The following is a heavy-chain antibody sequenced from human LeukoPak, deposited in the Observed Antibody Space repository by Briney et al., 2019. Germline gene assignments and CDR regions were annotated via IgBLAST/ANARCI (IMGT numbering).Heavy chain of an antibody. CDR3: ARERLPGYCSSTNCYLEGLDAFDI. CDR2: INPSGGST. J-gene: IGHJ3*02. V-gene: IGHV1-46*01. Sequence: GASVKVSCKASGYTFTSYYMHWVRQAPGQGLEWMGIINPSGGSTSYAQKFQGRVTMTRDTSTSTVYMELSSLRPEDTAVYYCARERLPGYCSSTNCYLEGLDAFDIWGRGTMVTVSS. CDR1: GYTFTSYY. D-gene: IGHD2-2*01.